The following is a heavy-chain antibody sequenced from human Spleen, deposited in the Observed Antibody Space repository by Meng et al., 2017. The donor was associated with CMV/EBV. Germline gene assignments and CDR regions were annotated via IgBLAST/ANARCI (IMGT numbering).Heavy chain of an antibody. J-gene: IGHJ4*02. V-gene: IGHV3-30-3*01. CDR2: ISYDAIDT. Sequence: LSCAASRLTFSTSAMHWVRQAPGKGLEWVAVISYDAIDTYYSDSVKGRFTISRDNSKNTLYLQMNSLRGEDTAVYYCAREWERCFDFWGQGTLVTVSS. CDR1: RLTFSTSA. CDR3: AREWERCFDF. D-gene: IGHD1-26*01.